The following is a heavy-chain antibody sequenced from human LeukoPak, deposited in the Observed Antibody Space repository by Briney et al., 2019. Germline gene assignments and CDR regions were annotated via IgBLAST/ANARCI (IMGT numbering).Heavy chain of an antibody. CDR1: GFTFSRYA. D-gene: IGHD3-22*01. Sequence: GSLRLSCSASGFTFSRYAIRLGRQAPGKWVEGVSAISGSGGSTYYADSVKGRFTISRDNSKNTLYLQMNSLRAEDTAVYYCAKAQSWITMIVVAPPDYWGQGTLVTVSS. CDR3: AKAQSWITMIVVAPPDY. CDR2: ISGSGGST. J-gene: IGHJ4*02. V-gene: IGHV3-23*01.